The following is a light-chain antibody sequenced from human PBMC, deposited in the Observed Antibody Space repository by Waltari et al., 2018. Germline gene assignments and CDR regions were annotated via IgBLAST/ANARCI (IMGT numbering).Light chain of an antibody. CDR3: GAWDDGVKELV. J-gene: IGLJ3*02. Sequence: QSVLTQPPSASGTPGRRVTISCSGTIYNIGINTVNWYQQFPGSAPKLLLFSTTQRPSGVPDRFSASKSGTAASLAINGLQAADEADYYCGAWDDGVKELVFGGGTKLTVL. CDR1: IYNIGINT. CDR2: STT. V-gene: IGLV1-44*01.